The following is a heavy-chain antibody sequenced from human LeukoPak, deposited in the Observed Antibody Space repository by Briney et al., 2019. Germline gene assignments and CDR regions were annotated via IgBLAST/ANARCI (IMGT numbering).Heavy chain of an antibody. D-gene: IGHD3-22*01. J-gene: IGHJ4*02. CDR2: IYTSGST. CDR1: GGSISSGSYY. V-gene: IGHV4-61*02. Sequence: SETLSLTCTVSGGSISSGSYYWSWIRQPAGKGLEWIGRIYTSGSTNYNPSLKSRVTISVDTSKNQFSLKLSSVTAADTAVYYCARVSYDSSDYWGQGTQVTVSP. CDR3: ARVSYDSSDY.